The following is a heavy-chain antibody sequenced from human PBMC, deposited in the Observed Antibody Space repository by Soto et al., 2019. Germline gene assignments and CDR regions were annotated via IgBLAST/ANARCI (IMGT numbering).Heavy chain of an antibody. V-gene: IGHV1-8*01. Sequence: ASVKVSCKASGYTFTSYDINWVRQATGQGLEWMGWMNPNSGNTGYAQKFQGRVTMTRNTSISTAYMELSSLRSEDTAVHYCARGSHYDFWSGYFYGMDVWGQGTTVTVSS. J-gene: IGHJ6*02. CDR2: MNPNSGNT. D-gene: IGHD3-3*01. CDR1: GYTFTSYD. CDR3: ARGSHYDFWSGYFYGMDV.